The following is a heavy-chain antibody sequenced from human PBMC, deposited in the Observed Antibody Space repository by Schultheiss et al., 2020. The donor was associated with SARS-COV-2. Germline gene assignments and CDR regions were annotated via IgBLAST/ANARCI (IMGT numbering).Heavy chain of an antibody. J-gene: IGHJ6*02. CDR2: INNDGRRT. CDR1: GFAFHDYA. D-gene: IGHD3-10*01. V-gene: IGHV3-20*04. CDR3: AREGFYYGSGSYYGMDV. Sequence: GGSLRLSCAASGFAFHDYAMNWVRQAPGKGLVWVARINNDGRRTSHADSVKGRFTISRDNAKNSLYLQMNSLRAEDTAVYYCAREGFYYGSGSYYGMDVWGQGTTVTVSS.